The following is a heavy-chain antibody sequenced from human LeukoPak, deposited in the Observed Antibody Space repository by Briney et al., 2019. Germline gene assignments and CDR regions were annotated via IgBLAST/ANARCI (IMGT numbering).Heavy chain of an antibody. V-gene: IGHV3-23*01. J-gene: IGHJ4*02. D-gene: IGHD2-2*01. CDR2: ISDSGENT. Sequence: GGSLRLSCAASGFTISTYAMAWVRQTPGKGLEWVSAISDSGENTYHGDSVKGRFTVSRDNSKNTLYLQMNSLRAEDTAAYYCATYCTSSTCSTARRSFDYWGQGTLVTVSS. CDR1: GFTISTYA. CDR3: ATYCTSSTCSTARRSFDY.